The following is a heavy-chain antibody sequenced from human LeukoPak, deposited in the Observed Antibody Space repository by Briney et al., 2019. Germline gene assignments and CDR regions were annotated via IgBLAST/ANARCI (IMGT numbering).Heavy chain of an antibody. CDR2: INHSGST. J-gene: IGHJ6*03. CDR1: GGSISSSSYY. V-gene: IGHV4-39*01. CDR3: ARHPGGSSGTPRKRAHYYMDV. D-gene: IGHD3-10*01. Sequence: SETLSLTCTVSGGSISSSSYYWSWIRQPPGKGLEWIGEINHSGSTNYNPSLKSRVTISVDTSKNQFSLKLSSVTAADTAVYYCARHPGGSSGTPRKRAHYYMDVWGKGTTVTVSS.